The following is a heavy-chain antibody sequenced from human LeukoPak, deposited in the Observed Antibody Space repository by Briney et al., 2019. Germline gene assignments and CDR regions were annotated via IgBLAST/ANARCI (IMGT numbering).Heavy chain of an antibody. J-gene: IGHJ6*03. CDR2: INGDGSST. CDR1: GFTFSSYW. Sequence: GGSLRLSCAASGFTFSSYWMHWVRQAPGKGLVWVSRINGDGSSTAYADSVKGRFTISRDNAKNTLYLQMNSLTAEDTAVYYCAKCSGWFVRGKDYYYYYMDVWGKGTTVTVSS. V-gene: IGHV3-74*01. CDR3: AKCSGWFVRGKDYYYYYMDV. D-gene: IGHD6-19*01.